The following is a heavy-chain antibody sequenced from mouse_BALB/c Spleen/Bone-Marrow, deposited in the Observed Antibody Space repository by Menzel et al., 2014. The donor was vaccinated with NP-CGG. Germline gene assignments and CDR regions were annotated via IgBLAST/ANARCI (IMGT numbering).Heavy chain of an antibody. D-gene: IGHD2-1*01. Sequence: QVQLQQSGAELARPGASVKMSCKASGYTFTSYTMHWVKQRPGQGLEWIGYINPSSGYTNYNQKFKDKATLTADESSSTAYMQLSSLTSEDSAVYYCARSNGNYVLAYWGQGTLVTVSA. CDR2: INPSSGYT. CDR1: GYTFTSYT. V-gene: IGHV1-4*01. J-gene: IGHJ3*01. CDR3: ARSNGNYVLAY.